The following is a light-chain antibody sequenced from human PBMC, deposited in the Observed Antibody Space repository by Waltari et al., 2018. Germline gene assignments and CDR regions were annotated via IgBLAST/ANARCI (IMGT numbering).Light chain of an antibody. J-gene: IGKJ2*01. CDR1: QSISNY. Sequence: DIQMTQSPSSLPASVGDRVTITCRSSQSISNYLNWYQHKPGEAPKLLVYVASNLQRGVPSRFSGSGSETDLTLTISSLKLEDFATYYCQQSYNAPYTFGQGTNVEIK. CDR3: QQSYNAPYT. CDR2: VAS. V-gene: IGKV1-39*01.